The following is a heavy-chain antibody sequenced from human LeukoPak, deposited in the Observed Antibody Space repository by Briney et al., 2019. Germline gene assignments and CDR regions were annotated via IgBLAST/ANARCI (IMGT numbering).Heavy chain of an antibody. CDR1: GFTFSSYW. V-gene: IGHV3-7*01. D-gene: IGHD2-15*01. J-gene: IGHJ6*03. CDR2: IKQDGSEK. CDR3: ATQDLYYYYMDV. Sequence: PGGSLRLSXAASGFTFSSYWMSWVRQAPGKGLEWVANIKQDGSEKYYVDSVKGRFTISRDNAKNSLYLQMNSLRAEDTAVYYCATQDLYYYYMDVWGKGTTVTVSS.